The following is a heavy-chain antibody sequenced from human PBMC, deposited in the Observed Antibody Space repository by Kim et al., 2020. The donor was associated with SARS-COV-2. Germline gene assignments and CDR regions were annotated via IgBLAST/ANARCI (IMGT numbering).Heavy chain of an antibody. D-gene: IGHD1-7*01. CDR3: ARTGAELPYYYYGMDV. J-gene: IGHJ6*02. CDR2: IYYSGST. V-gene: IGHV4-59*11. Sequence: SETLSLTCTVSGGSISSHYWSWIRQPPGKGLEWIGYIYYSGSTNYNPPLKGRVTISVDTSKNQFSLKLSSVTAADTAVYYCARTGAELPYYYYGMDVWGQGATVTVSS. CDR1: GGSISSHY.